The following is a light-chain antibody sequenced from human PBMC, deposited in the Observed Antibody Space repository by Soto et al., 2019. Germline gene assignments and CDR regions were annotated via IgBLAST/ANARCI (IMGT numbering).Light chain of an antibody. J-gene: IGLJ2*01. V-gene: IGLV2-14*01. Sequence: QSVLTQPASVSGSPGQSITISCTGTSSDVGGYNYVSWYQQHPGKAPKLMIYDVSNRPSGVSNRFSGSKSGNTASLTISGLQADDEADYYCSSYTSSSLVVFGGGTKLTVL. CDR1: SSDVGGYNY. CDR2: DVS. CDR3: SSYTSSSLVV.